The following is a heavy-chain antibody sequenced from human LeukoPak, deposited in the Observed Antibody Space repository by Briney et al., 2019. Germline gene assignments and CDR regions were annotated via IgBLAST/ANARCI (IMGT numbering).Heavy chain of an antibody. J-gene: IGHJ4*02. CDR1: GGSIGSSNW. Sequence: SETLSLTCAVSGGSIGSSNWWTWVRQPPGKGLEWIGEISLGGNTNYNPSLKSRVTISVDTSKNQFSLKLSSVTAADTAVYYCAREVLRSGWYGGAFDYWGQGTLVTVST. V-gene: IGHV4-4*02. CDR2: ISLGGNT. D-gene: IGHD6-19*01. CDR3: AREVLRSGWYGGAFDY.